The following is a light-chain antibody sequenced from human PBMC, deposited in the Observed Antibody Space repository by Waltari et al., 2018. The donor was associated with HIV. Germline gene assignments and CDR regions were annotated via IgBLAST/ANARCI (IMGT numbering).Light chain of an antibody. Sequence: IVMTQSPLSLPVSPGEPASISCRSNHSLLHSNGNNYLDWYLHKSGQSPKLVIYLASIRASGVPDRVSGSGSGTDFTLKFSRVEAEDVGVYYCMQSLQTPRTFGGGTNVQIK. CDR3: MQSLQTPRT. V-gene: IGKV2-28*01. CDR2: LAS. CDR1: HSLLHSNGNNY. J-gene: IGKJ4*01.